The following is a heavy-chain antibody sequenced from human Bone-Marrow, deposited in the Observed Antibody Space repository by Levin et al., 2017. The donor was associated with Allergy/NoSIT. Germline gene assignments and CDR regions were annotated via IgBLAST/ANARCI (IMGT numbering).Heavy chain of an antibody. Sequence: PSETLSLTCSVSGGSISPYYWSWIRQPPGKGLEWIDYISYTGSTNYNPSLKSRVSMSVDTSKNQFSLKLSSVTAADTAVYYCARILSTSTGLGYFDLWGRGTLVTVSS. CDR1: GGSISPYY. J-gene: IGHJ2*01. D-gene: IGHD1-1*01. V-gene: IGHV4-59*01. CDR2: ISYTGST. CDR3: ARILSTSTGLGYFDL.